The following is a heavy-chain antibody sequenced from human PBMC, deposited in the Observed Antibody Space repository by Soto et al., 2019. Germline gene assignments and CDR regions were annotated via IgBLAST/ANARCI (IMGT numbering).Heavy chain of an antibody. CDR3: ARMDSGYDSPFDY. CDR2: IIPILGIA. V-gene: IGHV1-69*02. CDR1: GGTFSSYT. D-gene: IGHD5-12*01. J-gene: IGHJ4*02. Sequence: SVKVSCKASGGTFSSYTISWVRQAPGQGLEWMGRIIPILGIANYAQKFQGRVTITADKSTSTAYMELSSLRSEDTAVYYCARMDSGYDSPFDYWGQGTLVTVSS.